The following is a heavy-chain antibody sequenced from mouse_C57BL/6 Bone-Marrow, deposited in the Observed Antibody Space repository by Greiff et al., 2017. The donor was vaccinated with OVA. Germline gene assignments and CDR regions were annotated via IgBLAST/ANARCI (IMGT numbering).Heavy chain of an antibody. Sequence: QVQLQQSGAELVRPGASVKLSCKASGYTFTDYYINWVKQRPGQGLEWIARIYPGSGNTYYNEKFKGKATLTAEKSSSTAYMQLSSLTSEDSAVYFCAVITTGAYWGQGTLVTVSA. J-gene: IGHJ3*01. CDR1: GYTFTDYY. D-gene: IGHD1-1*01. CDR2: IYPGSGNT. V-gene: IGHV1-76*01. CDR3: AVITTGAY.